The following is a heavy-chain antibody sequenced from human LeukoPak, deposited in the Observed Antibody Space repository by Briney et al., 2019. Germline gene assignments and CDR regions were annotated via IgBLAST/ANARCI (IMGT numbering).Heavy chain of an antibody. V-gene: IGHV1-24*01. CDR2: FDPEDGET. D-gene: IGHD5-18*01. J-gene: IGHJ3*02. CDR3: ATGGRGYSYGRDAFDI. CDR1: GYTLTELS. Sequence: GASVKVSCKVSGYTLTELSMHWVRQAPGKGLEWMGGFDPEDGETIYAQKFQGRVTMTEDTSTDTAYMELSSLRSEDTAVYYCATGGRGYSYGRDAFDIWGQGTMVTVSS.